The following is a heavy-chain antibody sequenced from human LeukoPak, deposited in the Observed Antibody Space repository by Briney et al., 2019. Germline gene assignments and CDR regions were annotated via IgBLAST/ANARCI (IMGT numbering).Heavy chain of an antibody. CDR3: AREKYCTPTDCLHGRFYFNS. Sequence: GGSLRLSCAASGFPFSTYSMHWVRQAPGKGLEWAAVMSSDGRNDNYANSVKGRFTISRDNSKNALFLQMNTLRAEDTAVYYCAREKYCTPTDCLHGRFYFNSWGQGTPVTVSS. CDR1: GFPFSTYS. D-gene: IGHD2-8*01. J-gene: IGHJ4*02. CDR2: MSSDGRND. V-gene: IGHV3-30*04.